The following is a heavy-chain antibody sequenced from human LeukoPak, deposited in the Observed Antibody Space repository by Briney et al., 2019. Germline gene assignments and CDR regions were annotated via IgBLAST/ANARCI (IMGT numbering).Heavy chain of an antibody. V-gene: IGHV3-23*01. CDR3: ANEIRPNDY. D-gene: IGHD4-17*01. Sequence: PGGSLRLSCTASAFAFSNHAMSWVRQAPGKGLEWVSSISISGGTTYYADSVKGRFTISRENSKSTLYLQTNNLRADDTAVYYCANEIRPNDYWGQGTLVTVSS. J-gene: IGHJ4*02. CDR2: ISISGGTT. CDR1: AFAFSNHA.